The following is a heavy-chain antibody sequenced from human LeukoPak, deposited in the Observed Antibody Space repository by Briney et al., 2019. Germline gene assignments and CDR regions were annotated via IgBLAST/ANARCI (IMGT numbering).Heavy chain of an antibody. CDR2: MNGEGTTI. V-gene: IGHV3-74*01. CDR3: ATARNFRFEY. J-gene: IGHJ4*02. CDR1: GLTFRTTW. D-gene: IGHD1-7*01. Sequence: GGSLRLSCATSGLTFRTTWMHWVRQAPGKGLMWVSRMNGEGTTIDYADSVKGRFTVSRDYAKNTLFLQMNNLRTEDTALYFCATARNFRFEYWGQGPLVIVSA.